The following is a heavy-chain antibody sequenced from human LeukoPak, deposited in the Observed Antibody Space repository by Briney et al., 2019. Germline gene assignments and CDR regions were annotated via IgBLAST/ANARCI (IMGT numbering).Heavy chain of an antibody. CDR2: TNSDGTNT. Sequence: VSLSLSCSASTFTFSNNCRDWDRQAQGHGLVWFSHTNSDGTNTSHADYGKGRMTISRDNTKNTLNLQMNSLRAEDTAVYHCARDLGQYYDTSDNWFDPWGQGTLVTVSS. D-gene: IGHD3-22*01. V-gene: IGHV3-74*01. J-gene: IGHJ5*02. CDR3: ARDLGQYYDTSDNWFDP. CDR1: TFTFSNNC.